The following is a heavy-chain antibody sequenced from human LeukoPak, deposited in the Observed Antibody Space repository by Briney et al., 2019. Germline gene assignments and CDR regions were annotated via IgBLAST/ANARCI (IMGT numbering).Heavy chain of an antibody. V-gene: IGHV5-10-1*01. CDR1: GYSFTSYW. J-gene: IGHJ6*04. Sequence: GESLKISCKGSGYSFTSYWISWVRQMPGKGLEWMGRIDPSDSYTNYSPSFQGHVTISADKSISTAYLQWSSLKASDTAMYYWARSLGDLLSSSSYGMDVWGKGTTVTVSS. CDR2: IDPSDSYT. CDR3: ARSLGDLLSSSSYGMDV. D-gene: IGHD3-10*01.